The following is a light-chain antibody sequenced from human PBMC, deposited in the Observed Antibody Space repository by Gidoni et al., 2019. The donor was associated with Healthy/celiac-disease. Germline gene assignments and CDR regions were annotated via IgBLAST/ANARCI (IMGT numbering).Light chain of an antibody. V-gene: IGKV1-39*01. CDR2: DAS. Sequence: DIQMTQSPSSLSASVGDRVTITCRASQSISSYLNWYQQKPGKAPKLLIYDASSLQSGVPSRFSGSGSGTDFTLTISSLQPEDFATYYCQQSYSTPPGLTFGGGTKVEIK. CDR3: QQSYSTPPGLT. CDR1: QSISSY. J-gene: IGKJ4*01.